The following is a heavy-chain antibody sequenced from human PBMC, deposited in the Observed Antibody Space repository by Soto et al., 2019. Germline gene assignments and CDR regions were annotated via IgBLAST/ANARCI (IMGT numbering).Heavy chain of an antibody. CDR3: ARAPQTLRGLIITGGAFDI. V-gene: IGHV4-30-4*08. D-gene: IGHD3-10*01. CDR1: GGSISSGNYY. J-gene: IGHJ3*02. CDR2: IYYSGST. Sequence: SETLSLTCTVSGGSISSGNYYWSWIRQHPGMGLEWIGYIYYSGSTYFNPSLKSRVTMSVDTSKNQFSLRLTSVTAADTAVYYCARAPQTLRGLIITGGAFDIWGQGTMVTVSS.